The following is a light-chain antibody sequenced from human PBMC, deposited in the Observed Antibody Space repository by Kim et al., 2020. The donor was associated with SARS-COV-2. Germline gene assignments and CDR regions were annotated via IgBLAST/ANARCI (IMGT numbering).Light chain of an antibody. Sequence: SPGERATVSCRASQSVSSSYLAWYQQKPGQAPRLLIYGASSRATGIPDRFSGSGSGKEFTLTISRLEPEDFAVYYCQQYGSSPMYTFGQGTKLEI. V-gene: IGKV3-20*01. CDR3: QQYGSSPMYT. CDR1: QSVSSSY. CDR2: GAS. J-gene: IGKJ2*01.